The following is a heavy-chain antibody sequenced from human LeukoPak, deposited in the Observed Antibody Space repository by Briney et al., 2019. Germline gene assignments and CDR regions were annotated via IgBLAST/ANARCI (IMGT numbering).Heavy chain of an antibody. J-gene: IGHJ2*01. CDR1: GFTFSSYG. CDR3: ARGNDYGDYALDL. CDR2: IWHDGSNK. V-gene: IGHV3-33*01. Sequence: GGSLRLSCAASGFTFSSYGMHWVRQAPGKGLEWVAVIWHDGSNKYYVDSVKGRFTISRDNSKNTLYLQMNSLRAEDTAVYFCARGNDYGDYALDLWGRGTLVTVSS. D-gene: IGHD4-17*01.